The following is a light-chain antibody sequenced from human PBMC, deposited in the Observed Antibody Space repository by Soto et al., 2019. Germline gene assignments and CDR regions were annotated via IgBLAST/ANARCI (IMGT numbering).Light chain of an antibody. V-gene: IGKV3-15*01. CDR2: GAS. CDR1: QSVSSN. J-gene: IGKJ5*01. Sequence: EIVLTHCPCSLSLSPVEGCTLSFSASQSVSSNLAWYQQKPGQAPRLLIYGASTRATGIPARFSGSGSGTEFTLTISSLESEDSAVYYCQQRSDWPSISFGQGTRLEIK. CDR3: QQRSDWPSIS.